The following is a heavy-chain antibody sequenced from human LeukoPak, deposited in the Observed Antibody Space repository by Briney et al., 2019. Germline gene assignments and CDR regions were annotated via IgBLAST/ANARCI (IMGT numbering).Heavy chain of an antibody. D-gene: IGHD5-18*01. CDR3: ARHDSRRGYSYGYFDY. Sequence: PSETLSLTCTVSGGSISSSSYYWGWIRQPPGKGLEWIGSIYYSGSTYYNPSLKSRVTISVDTSKNQFSLKLSSVTAADTAAYYCARHDSRRGYSYGYFDYWGQGTLVTVSS. J-gene: IGHJ4*02. CDR1: GGSISSSSYY. CDR2: IYYSGST. V-gene: IGHV4-39*01.